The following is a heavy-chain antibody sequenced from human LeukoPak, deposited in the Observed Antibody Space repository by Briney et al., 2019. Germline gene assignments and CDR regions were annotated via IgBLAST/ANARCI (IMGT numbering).Heavy chain of an antibody. CDR3: AKQSAAIIYYYYGMDV. J-gene: IGHJ6*02. D-gene: IGHD2-2*01. CDR1: GFTFCISA. Sequence: GGSLRLSRAASGFTFCISAMSCVRPAPGKGREWGSAICGSGGSPYYADSVKGRFTISRDNSKNTLYLQMHSLRPEDTAVYYCAKQSAAIIYYYYGMDVWGQGTTVTVSS. V-gene: IGHV3-23*01. CDR2: ICGSGGSP.